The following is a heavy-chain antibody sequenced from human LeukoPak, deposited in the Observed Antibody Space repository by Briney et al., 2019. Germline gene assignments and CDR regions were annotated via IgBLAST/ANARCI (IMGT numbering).Heavy chain of an antibody. CDR1: GFTFSSYT. V-gene: IGHV3-21*01. Sequence: PGGSLRLSCAASGFTFSSYTMNWVRQAPGKGLEWVSSISSSSSYIYYADSVKGRLTISRDKAKNSLYLQMNSLRAEDTAVYYCARGPTPRYCRAGSCYTHYGMDVWGQGTTVTVSS. CDR3: ARGPTPRYCRAGSCYTHYGMDV. CDR2: ISSSSSYI. J-gene: IGHJ6*02. D-gene: IGHD2-15*01.